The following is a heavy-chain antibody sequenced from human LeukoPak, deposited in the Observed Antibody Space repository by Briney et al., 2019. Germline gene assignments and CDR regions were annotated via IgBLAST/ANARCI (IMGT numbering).Heavy chain of an antibody. Sequence: SETLSLTCTVSGGSISSYYWSWIRQPPGKGLEWIGYIYYSGSTNYNPSLKSRVTISVDTSKNRFSLKLSSVTAADTAVYYCARDPGDCSNGVCYLFDYWGQGTLVTVSS. CDR2: IYYSGST. CDR3: ARDPGDCSNGVCYLFDY. D-gene: IGHD2-8*01. V-gene: IGHV4-59*01. J-gene: IGHJ4*02. CDR1: GGSISSYY.